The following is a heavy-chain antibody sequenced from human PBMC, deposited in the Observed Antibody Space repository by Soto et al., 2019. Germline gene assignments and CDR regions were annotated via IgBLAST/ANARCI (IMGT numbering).Heavy chain of an antibody. CDR3: ARLQIAAAGTIWYPRSYYYGMDV. D-gene: IGHD6-13*01. CDR1: GFTFSSYE. CDR2: ISSSGSTI. Sequence: HPGGSLRLSCAASGFTFSSYEMNWVRQAPGKGLEWVSYISSSGSTIYYADSVKGRFTISRDNAKNSLYLQMNSLRAEDTAVYYCARLQIAAAGTIWYPRSYYYGMDVWGQGTTVTVSS. V-gene: IGHV3-48*03. J-gene: IGHJ6*02.